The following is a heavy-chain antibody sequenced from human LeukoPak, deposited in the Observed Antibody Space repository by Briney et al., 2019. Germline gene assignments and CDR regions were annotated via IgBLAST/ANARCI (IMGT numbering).Heavy chain of an antibody. CDR3: ARMGLRWNWFDP. CDR2: INPNSGGT. V-gene: IGHV1-2*06. J-gene: IGHJ5*02. D-gene: IGHD4-23*01. CDR1: GYTFTGYY. Sequence: ASVKVSCKASGYTFTGYYMHWVRQAPGQGLEWMGRINPNSGGTNYAQKFQGRVTITRDTSASTAYMELSSLRSEDTAVYYCARMGLRWNWFDPWGQGTLVTVSS.